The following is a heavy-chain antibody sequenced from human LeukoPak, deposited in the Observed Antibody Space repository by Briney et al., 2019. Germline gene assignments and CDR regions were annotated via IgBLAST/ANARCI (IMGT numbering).Heavy chain of an antibody. CDR1: GGSISSSNW. D-gene: IGHD6-19*01. J-gene: IGHJ4*02. CDR3: ARVPPGIAVAGTD. Sequence: SGTLSLTCAASGGSISSSNWWSWVRQPPGKGLEWIGEIYHSGSTNYNPSLKSRVTISVDKSKNQFSLKLNSVTAADTAVYYCARVPPGIAVAGTDWGQGTLVTVSS. CDR2: IYHSGST. V-gene: IGHV4-4*02.